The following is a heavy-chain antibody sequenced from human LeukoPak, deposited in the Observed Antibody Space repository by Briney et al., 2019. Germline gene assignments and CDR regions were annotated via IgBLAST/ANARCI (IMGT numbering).Heavy chain of an antibody. Sequence: ASVTVSCKASGYTFTGYYMHWVRQAPGQGLEWMGWINPNSGGTNYAQKLQGRVTMTTDTSTSTAYMELRSLRSDDTAVYYCARDRAVAAELEVYYYYGMDVWGQGTTVTVSS. J-gene: IGHJ6*02. CDR3: ARDRAVAAELEVYYYYGMDV. CDR1: GYTFTGYY. CDR2: INPNSGGT. V-gene: IGHV1-2*02. D-gene: IGHD6-19*01.